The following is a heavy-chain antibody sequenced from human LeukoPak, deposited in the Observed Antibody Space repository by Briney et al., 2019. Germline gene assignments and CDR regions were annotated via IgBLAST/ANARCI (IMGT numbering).Heavy chain of an antibody. Sequence: SETLSLTCAVYGGSFSGYHWSWIRQPPGKGLEWIGEINHSGSTNYNPSLKSRVTISVDTSKNQFSLKLSSVTAADTAVYYCARYCSGGSCYSHYYYYYMDVWGKGTTVTVSS. CDR3: ARYCSGGSCYSHYYYYYMDV. V-gene: IGHV4-34*01. D-gene: IGHD2-15*01. J-gene: IGHJ6*03. CDR1: GGSFSGYH. CDR2: INHSGST.